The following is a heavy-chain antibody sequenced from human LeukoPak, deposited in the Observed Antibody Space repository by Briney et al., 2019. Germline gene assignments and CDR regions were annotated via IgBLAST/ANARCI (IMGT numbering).Heavy chain of an antibody. V-gene: IGHV3-30*02. D-gene: IGHD3-10*01. CDR1: GFTFSSYG. J-gene: IGHJ4*02. CDR2: IRHNGIDK. Sequence: GGSLRLSCAASGFTFSSYGMHWVRQAPGKGLEWVAFIRHNGIDKYLADSLKGRFIISRDNSKNTLYLLMDSLRPEDTAFYYCTKDRLTMNVSGSGSDYWGQGTLLTVSS. CDR3: TKDRLTMNVSGSGSDY.